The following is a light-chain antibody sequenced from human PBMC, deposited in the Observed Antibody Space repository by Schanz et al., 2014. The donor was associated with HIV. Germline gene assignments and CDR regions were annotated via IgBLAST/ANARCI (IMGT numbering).Light chain of an antibody. J-gene: IGLJ2*01. V-gene: IGLV2-11*01. Sequence: QSALTQPRSVSGSPGQSVTISCTGTSSDVADYNSVSWYQQHPGKAPKLMIYDVNKRPSGVPDRFSGSKSGSTASLTVSGLQPEDEADYYCQSSDSSLSAVVFGGGTKLTVL. CDR3: QSSDSSLSAVV. CDR2: DVN. CDR1: SSDVADYNS.